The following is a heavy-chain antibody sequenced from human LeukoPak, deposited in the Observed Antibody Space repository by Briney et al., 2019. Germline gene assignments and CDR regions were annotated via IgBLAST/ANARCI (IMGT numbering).Heavy chain of an antibody. CDR2: INPNSGGT. Sequence: ASVKVSCKASEYTFTIYYMHWVRQAPGQGLEWMGWINPNSGGTSYARRFQGRVTMTRDTSISTAYMELSRLTSDDMAVYYCARNPAYCTSTSCYNDYWGQGTLVTVSS. J-gene: IGHJ4*02. CDR1: EYTFTIYY. V-gene: IGHV1-2*02. D-gene: IGHD2-2*02. CDR3: ARNPAYCTSTSCYNDY.